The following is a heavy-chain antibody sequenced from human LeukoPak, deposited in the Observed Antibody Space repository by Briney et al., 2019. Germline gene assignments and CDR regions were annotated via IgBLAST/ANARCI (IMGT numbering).Heavy chain of an antibody. D-gene: IGHD6-19*01. CDR3: AKVEQWLVQAGVDY. CDR2: ISGSGGST. J-gene: IGHJ4*02. Sequence: GGSLRLSCAASGFTFSSYAMSWVRQAPGKGLEWVSAISGSGGSTYYADSVKVRFTISRDNSKNTLYLQMNSLRAEDTAVYYCAKVEQWLVQAGVDYWGQGTLVTVSS. V-gene: IGHV3-23*01. CDR1: GFTFSSYA.